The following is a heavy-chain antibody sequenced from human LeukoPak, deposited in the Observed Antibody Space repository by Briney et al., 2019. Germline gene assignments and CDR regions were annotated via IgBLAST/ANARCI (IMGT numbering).Heavy chain of an antibody. Sequence: TLSLTCTVSGGSISSGSYYWSWIRQPAGKGLEWIGRIYTSGSTNYNPSLKSRVTISVDTSKNQFSLKLSSVTAADTAVYYCARATATYYYYYMDVWGKGTTVTVSS. J-gene: IGHJ6*03. CDR2: IYTSGST. D-gene: IGHD2-15*01. V-gene: IGHV4-61*02. CDR1: GGSISSGSYY. CDR3: ARATATYYYYYMDV.